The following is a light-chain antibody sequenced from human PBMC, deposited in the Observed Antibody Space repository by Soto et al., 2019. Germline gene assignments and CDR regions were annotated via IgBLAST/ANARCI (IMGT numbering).Light chain of an antibody. J-gene: IGLJ2*01. CDR3: AGWDGSRNGVV. CDR2: SNN. CDR1: SSDIGSNT. V-gene: IGLV1-44*01. Sequence: QSVLTQPPSASGTPGPRVTLSCSGSSSDIGSNTVHWYQQVPGTTPNLLIYSNNQRPSGVPDRFSGSKSGTSASLAISGLQSEDEAEDYCAGWDGSRNGVVFGGGTKLTVL.